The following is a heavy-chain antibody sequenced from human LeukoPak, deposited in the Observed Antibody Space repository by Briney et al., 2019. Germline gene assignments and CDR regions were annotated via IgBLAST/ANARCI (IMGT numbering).Heavy chain of an antibody. CDR1: GFSFNSYW. Sequence: GGSLRLSCAASGFSFNSYWMSWVRQAPGRGLEWVAHIRKDGSDKYYLDSVKARFTISRDNVKNLVHLQMNGLRAEDTAVYYCARDRGLRYFDSFDFWGQGTRVTVSS. J-gene: IGHJ4*02. CDR3: ARDRGLRYFDSFDF. CDR2: IRKDGSDK. D-gene: IGHD3-9*01. V-gene: IGHV3-7*03.